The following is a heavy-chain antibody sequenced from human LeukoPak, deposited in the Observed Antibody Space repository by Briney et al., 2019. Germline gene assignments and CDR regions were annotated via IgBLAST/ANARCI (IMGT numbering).Heavy chain of an antibody. Sequence: GGSLRLSCAASGFTFSSYEMNWVRQAPGKGLEWVSHISGSGISTYYADSVKGRFTFSRDNSKNTLYLQMNSLRAEDTAVYYCAKAYRPYYDSSGYYDYWGQGTLVTVSS. J-gene: IGHJ4*02. CDR1: GFTFSSYE. D-gene: IGHD3-22*01. CDR2: ISGSGIST. CDR3: AKAYRPYYDSSGYYDY. V-gene: IGHV3-23*01.